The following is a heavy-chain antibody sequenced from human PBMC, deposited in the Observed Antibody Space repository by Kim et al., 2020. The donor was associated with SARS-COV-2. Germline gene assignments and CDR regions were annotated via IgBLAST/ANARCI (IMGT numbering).Heavy chain of an antibody. CDR3: ARDRLTDGDYYYYGMDV. CDR1: GYTFTSYG. J-gene: IGHJ6*02. Sequence: ASVKVSCKASGYTFTSYGISWVRQAPGQGLEWMGWISAYNGNTNYAQKLQGRVTMTTDTSTSTAYMELRSLRSDDTAVYYCARDRLTDGDYYYYGMDVWGQGTTVTVSS. D-gene: IGHD3-9*01. V-gene: IGHV1-18*04. CDR2: ISAYNGNT.